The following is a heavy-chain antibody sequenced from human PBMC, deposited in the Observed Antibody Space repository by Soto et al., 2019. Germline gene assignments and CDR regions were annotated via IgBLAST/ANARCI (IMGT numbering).Heavy chain of an antibody. D-gene: IGHD1-1*01. CDR1: GQSFSGHS. CDR3: ARGSGIVALPGELEDVNYDF. Sequence: QVPLQQWGAGLVKPSETLSLSCAVYGQSFSGHSWAWIRQPPGKGLEWIGEISESGSTYYNPSLKSRVTISTDTSKNQFSLKLNSVTAADTAAYFCARGSGIVALPGELEDVNYDFWGQGTLVNVSS. CDR2: ISESGST. J-gene: IGHJ4*02. V-gene: IGHV4-34*01.